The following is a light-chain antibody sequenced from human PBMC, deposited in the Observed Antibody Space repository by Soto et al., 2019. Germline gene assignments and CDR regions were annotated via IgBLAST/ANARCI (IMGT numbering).Light chain of an antibody. CDR1: QSVGSN. V-gene: IGKV3-15*01. Sequence: EIVMTQSPATLSVSPGERATLSCRASQSVGSNLSWYQQKPGQPPRLLIYGASTRATGITARFSGSGSGTEVTPPTSSRQSEEVVIYFCQQYNNWSPARTFGQGTKVEIK. CDR3: QQYNNWSPART. J-gene: IGKJ1*01. CDR2: GAS.